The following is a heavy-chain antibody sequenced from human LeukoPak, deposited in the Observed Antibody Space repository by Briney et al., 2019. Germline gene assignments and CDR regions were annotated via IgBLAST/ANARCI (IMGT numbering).Heavy chain of an antibody. CDR2: ISSSSSYI. Sequence: GGSLRLSCAASGFTFSSYSMNWVRQAPGKGLEWVSSISSSSSYIYYADSVKGRFTISRDNAKNSLYLQMNGLRAEDTAVYYCARDRFLERDDAFDIWGQGTMVTVSS. CDR3: ARDRFLERDDAFDI. V-gene: IGHV3-21*01. D-gene: IGHD3-3*01. CDR1: GFTFSSYS. J-gene: IGHJ3*02.